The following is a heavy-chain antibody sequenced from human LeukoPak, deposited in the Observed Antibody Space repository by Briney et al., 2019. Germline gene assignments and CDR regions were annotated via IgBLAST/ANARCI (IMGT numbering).Heavy chain of an antibody. J-gene: IGHJ6*03. CDR2: IYTSGST. CDR1: GGPISSYY. Sequence: PSETLSLTCTVSGGPISSYYWSWIRQPAGKGLEWIGRIYTSGSTNYNPSLKSRVTMSVDTSKNQFSLKLSSVTAADTAVYYCAREYSSPKISDPVISYYYMDVWGKGTTVTVSS. CDR3: AREYSSPKISDPVISYYYMDV. V-gene: IGHV4-4*07. D-gene: IGHD6-13*01.